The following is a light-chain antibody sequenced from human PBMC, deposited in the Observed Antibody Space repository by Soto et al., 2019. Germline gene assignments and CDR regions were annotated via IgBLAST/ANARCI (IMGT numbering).Light chain of an antibody. J-gene: IGKJ1*01. Sequence: DIQMTQFPSTLSASVGDRVTITCRASQSISSWLAWYQQKPGKAPKLLIYKASSLESGVPSRFSGSGSGTEFTLTISSLQPDDFATYYCQQYNSDWTFGQGTKVEI. CDR1: QSISSW. V-gene: IGKV1-5*03. CDR3: QQYNSDWT. CDR2: KAS.